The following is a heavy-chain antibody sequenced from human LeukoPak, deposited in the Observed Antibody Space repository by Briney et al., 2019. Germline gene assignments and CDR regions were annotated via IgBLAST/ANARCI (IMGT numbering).Heavy chain of an antibody. CDR1: GFAFVEHG. J-gene: IGHJ4*02. Sequence: GGSLRVSCTACGFAFVEHGMSWVGQVPGKGLEGVAGINWSGGSTGYADPLTGRFTISRDNAKNSLCLQMDSLRAEDTALYYCARAPITSPFYFDYWGQGTLVTVSS. V-gene: IGHV3-20*04. D-gene: IGHD2-2*01. CDR3: ARAPITSPFYFDY. CDR2: INWSGGST.